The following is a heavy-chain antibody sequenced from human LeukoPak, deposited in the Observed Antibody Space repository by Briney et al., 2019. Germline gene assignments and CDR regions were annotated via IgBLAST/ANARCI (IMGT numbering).Heavy chain of an antibody. V-gene: IGHV3-33*08. Sequence: PGGSLRLSCSASGFTFSSYGMHWVRQAPGKGLEWVAVIWYDGSNKYYADSVKGRFTISRDNSKNTLYLQMNSLRAEDTAVYYCARDYAISYYGMDVWGQGTTATVSS. D-gene: IGHD3-9*01. J-gene: IGHJ6*02. CDR1: GFTFSSYG. CDR2: IWYDGSNK. CDR3: ARDYAISYYGMDV.